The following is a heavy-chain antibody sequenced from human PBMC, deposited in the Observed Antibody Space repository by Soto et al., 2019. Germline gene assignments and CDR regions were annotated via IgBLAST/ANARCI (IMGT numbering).Heavy chain of an antibody. CDR2: IKSKTDGGTT. D-gene: IGHD2-21*02. V-gene: IGHV3-15*07. Sequence: EVQLVESGGGLVKPGGSLRLSCAASGFTLSNAWMNWVRQAPGKGLEWVGRIKSKTDGGTTDYVAPVKGRFTISRDDSKNTMYLHMNSLNTEDTAVYYCPTDGPWHIVVVTAFDGFDIWGQGTMVTVSS. CDR1: GFTLSNAW. CDR3: PTDGPWHIVVVTAFDGFDI. J-gene: IGHJ3*02.